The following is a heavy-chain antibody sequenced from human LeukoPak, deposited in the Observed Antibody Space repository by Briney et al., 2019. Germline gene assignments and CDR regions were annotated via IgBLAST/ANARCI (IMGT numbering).Heavy chain of an antibody. Sequence: GGSLRLSCAASGFTFSSYAMHWVRQAPGKGLEWVAVISYDGSNKYYADSVKGRFTISRDNSKNTLYLQMNSLRAEDTAVYYCARGXAAAGXYXXYWXQG. CDR1: GFTFSSYA. CDR3: ARGXAAAGXYXXY. J-gene: IGHJ4*02. CDR2: ISYDGSNK. D-gene: IGHD6-13*01. V-gene: IGHV3-30-3*01.